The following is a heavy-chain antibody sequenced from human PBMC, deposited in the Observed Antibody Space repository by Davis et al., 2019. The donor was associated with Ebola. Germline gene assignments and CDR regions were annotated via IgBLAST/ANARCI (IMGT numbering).Heavy chain of an antibody. CDR1: GFPFHDYA. J-gene: IGHJ5*02. CDR2: LNWNSDNI. CDR3: TRDRAYKCFDL. V-gene: IGHV3-9*01. Sequence: SLKISCAASGFPFHDYAMHWVRQAPGKGLEWVSGLNWNSDNIGYADSVKGRFTISRDNAKSSLHLQMNSLRVEDTAIYYCTRDRAYKCFDLWGQGTLVTVSS.